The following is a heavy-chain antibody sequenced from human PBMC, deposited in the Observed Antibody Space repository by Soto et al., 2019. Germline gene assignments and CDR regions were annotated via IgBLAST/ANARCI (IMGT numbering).Heavy chain of an antibody. CDR3: AKDPFSYPDVDTAMAYFDY. D-gene: IGHD5-18*01. CDR1: GFTFSSYA. CDR2: ISGSGGST. J-gene: IGHJ4*02. V-gene: IGHV3-23*01. Sequence: GGSLRLSCAASGFTFSSYAMSWVRQAPGKGLEWVSAISGSGGSTYYADSVKGRFTISRDNSKNTLYLQMNSLRAEDTAVYYCAKDPFSYPDVDTAMAYFDYWGQGTLVTVSS.